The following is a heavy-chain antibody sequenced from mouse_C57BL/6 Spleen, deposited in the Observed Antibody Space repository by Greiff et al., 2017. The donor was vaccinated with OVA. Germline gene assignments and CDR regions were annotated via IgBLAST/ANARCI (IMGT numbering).Heavy chain of an antibody. CDR2: ISSGGSYT. D-gene: IGHD1-1*01. V-gene: IGHV5-6*01. Sequence: EVKVVESGGDLVKPGGSLKLSCAASGFTFSSYGMSWVRQTPDKRLEWVATISSGGSYTYYPDSVKGRFTISRDNAKNTLYLQMSSLKSEDTAMYYCASYGRRYFDVWGTGTTVTVSS. CDR3: ASYGRRYFDV. CDR1: GFTFSSYG. J-gene: IGHJ1*03.